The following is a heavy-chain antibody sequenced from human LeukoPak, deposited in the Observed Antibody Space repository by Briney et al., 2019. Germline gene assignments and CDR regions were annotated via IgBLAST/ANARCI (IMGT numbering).Heavy chain of an antibody. CDR2: IYSGDSEA. CDR3: ARHYTAMTQFDY. J-gene: IGHJ4*02. V-gene: IGHV5-51*01. Sequence: GESLKISCKASGYRFTVYWIAWVRQMPGKGLEWMWSIYSGDSEARYSPSSQGQVTMSVDKSISTAYLQWGSLKASDTATYYCARHYTAMTQFDYWGQGTLVTVSS. CDR1: GYRFTVYW. D-gene: IGHD5-18*01.